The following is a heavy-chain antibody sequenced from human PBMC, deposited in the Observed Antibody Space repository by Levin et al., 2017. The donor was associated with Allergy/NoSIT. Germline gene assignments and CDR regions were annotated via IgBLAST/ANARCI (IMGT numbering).Heavy chain of an antibody. CDR2: ISSSSSYI. D-gene: IGHD1-26*01. J-gene: IGHJ4*02. CDR3: ARAPATLFDY. Sequence: GESLKISCAASGFTFSSYSMNWVRQAPGKGLEWVSSISSSSSYIYYADSVKGRSTISRDNAKNSLYLQMNSLRAEDTAVYYCARAPATLFDYWGQGTLVTVSS. V-gene: IGHV3-21*01. CDR1: GFTFSSYS.